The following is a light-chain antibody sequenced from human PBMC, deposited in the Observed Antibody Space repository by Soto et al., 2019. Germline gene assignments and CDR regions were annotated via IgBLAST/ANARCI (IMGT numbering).Light chain of an antibody. V-gene: IGKV1-5*01. CDR2: DVS. CDR1: QTVERW. CDR3: QQYYSCPWT. Sequence: DIQMTQSPSTLSASVGARVIITCRASQTVERWMARYQQKPGKAPKLLISDVSTLERGVPSRFSGSGSGTDFTLTISCLQSEDFATYYCQQYYSCPWTFGQGTKVDIK. J-gene: IGKJ1*01.